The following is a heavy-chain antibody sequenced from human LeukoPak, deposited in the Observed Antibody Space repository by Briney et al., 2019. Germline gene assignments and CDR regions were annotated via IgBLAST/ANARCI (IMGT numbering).Heavy chain of an antibody. Sequence: ASVKVSCKASGYTFTSYDINWVRQATGQGLEWMGWMNPNSGNTGYAQKFQGRVTITRNTSISTAYMELSSLRSEDTAVYYCARGREAWSYYYYYYMDVWGKGTTVTVSS. D-gene: IGHD1-26*01. CDR1: GYTFTSYD. J-gene: IGHJ6*03. V-gene: IGHV1-8*03. CDR3: ARGREAWSYYYYYYMDV. CDR2: MNPNSGNT.